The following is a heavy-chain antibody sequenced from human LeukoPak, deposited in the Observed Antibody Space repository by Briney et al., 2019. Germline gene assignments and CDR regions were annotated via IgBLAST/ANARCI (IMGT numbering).Heavy chain of an antibody. J-gene: IGHJ4*02. D-gene: IGHD3-22*01. CDR1: GGSISSGSYY. CDR3: ARLDYYDSSGYIIRGYFDC. Sequence: SETLSFTCTVSGGSISSGSYYWSWIRQHPGKGLEWIGYIYYSGSTYYNPSLKSRVTISVDTSKNQFSLKLSSVTAADTAVYYCARLDYYDSSGYIIRGYFDCWGQGTLVTVSS. CDR2: IYYSGST. V-gene: IGHV4-31*03.